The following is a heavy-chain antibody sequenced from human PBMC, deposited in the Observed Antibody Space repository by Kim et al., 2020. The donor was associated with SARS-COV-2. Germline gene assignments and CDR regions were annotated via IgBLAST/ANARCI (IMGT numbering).Heavy chain of an antibody. CDR2: ISGSGSST. CDR1: GFTFSSYD. Sequence: GGSLRLSCAASGFTFSSYDMSWVRQAPGKGLEWVSAISGSGSSTYYADSVKGRFTISRDNSKNTLYLQMNSLRAEDTAVYYCAKRVYYDFWSLTDPEYDFCYLGQGTLVTVSS. D-gene: IGHD3-3*01. CDR3: AKRVYYDFWSLTDPEYDFCY. V-gene: IGHV3-23*01. J-gene: IGHJ4*02.